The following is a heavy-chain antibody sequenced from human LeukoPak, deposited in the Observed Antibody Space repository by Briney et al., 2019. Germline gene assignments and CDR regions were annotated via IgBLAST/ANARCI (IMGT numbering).Heavy chain of an antibody. Sequence: GGSLRLSCAASGFTFSSYGMHWVRQAPGKGLEWVAFIRYDGSNKYYADSVKGRFTISRDNSKNTLYLHMNSLRAEDTAVNYCAKPERYFDHVDYWGQGTLVTVSS. CDR3: AKPERYFDHVDY. D-gene: IGHD3-9*01. CDR1: GFTFSSYG. J-gene: IGHJ4*02. CDR2: IRYDGSNK. V-gene: IGHV3-30*02.